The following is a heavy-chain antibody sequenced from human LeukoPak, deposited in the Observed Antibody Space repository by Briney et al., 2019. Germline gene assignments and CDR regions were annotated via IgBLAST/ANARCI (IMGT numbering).Heavy chain of an antibody. CDR1: GFTFDDHG. CDR2: INWRGAVT. D-gene: IGHD3-9*01. J-gene: IGHJ5*02. CDR3: AREGRDILTGYPWLDP. V-gene: IGHV3-20*04. Sequence: GGSLRLSCATSGFTFDDHGMSWVRQAPGKGLEWVSGINWRGAVTGYADSVKGRFTIPRDNAKNSIHLQMHSLRSEDTAVYYCAREGRDILTGYPWLDPWGQGTLVTVSS.